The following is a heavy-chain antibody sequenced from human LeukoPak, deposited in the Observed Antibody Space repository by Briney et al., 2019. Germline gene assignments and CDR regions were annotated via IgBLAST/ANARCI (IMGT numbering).Heavy chain of an antibody. CDR3: AKDRPSDIGYPDH. CDR2: ISYDGLNI. D-gene: IGHD5-12*01. Sequence: GRSLRLSSAASGFTFKTSGMHWVRQAPGKGLEWVSIISYDGLNIYYTDSVRGRFTVSRDNSQNTLFLQMNSLRPEDTALYYCAKDRPSDIGYPDHWGQGTLVIVSS. CDR1: GFTFKTSG. J-gene: IGHJ4*02. V-gene: IGHV3-30*18.